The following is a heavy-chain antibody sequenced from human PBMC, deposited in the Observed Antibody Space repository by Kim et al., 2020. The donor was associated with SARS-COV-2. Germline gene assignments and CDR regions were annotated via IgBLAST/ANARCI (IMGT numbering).Heavy chain of an antibody. V-gene: IGHV3-7*01. CDR3: ARDTFLDY. CDR2: GSEK. J-gene: IGHJ4*02. Sequence: GSEKYYVDSVKGRFTISRDNAKNSLYLQMNSLRAEDTAVYYCARDTFLDYWGQGTLVTVSS.